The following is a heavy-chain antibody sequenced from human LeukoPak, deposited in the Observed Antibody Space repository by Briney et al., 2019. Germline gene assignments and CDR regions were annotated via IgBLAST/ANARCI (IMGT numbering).Heavy chain of an antibody. V-gene: IGHV3-48*02. J-gene: IGHJ3*02. CDR2: INSGSYTI. Sequence: GGSLTLSCGASGFRLGSYSMDWVRQAPGKGLEWVSHINSGSYTIYYADSVKGRFTISRANAGNSLYLQMNSLRDEDTAVYYCARVLLERPGIDSFDMWGQGTMVTVSS. CDR1: GFRLGSYS. D-gene: IGHD1-1*01. CDR3: ARVLLERPGIDSFDM.